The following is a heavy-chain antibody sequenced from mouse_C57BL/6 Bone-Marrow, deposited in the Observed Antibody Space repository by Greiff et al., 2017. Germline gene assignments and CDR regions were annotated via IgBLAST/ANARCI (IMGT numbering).Heavy chain of an antibody. Sequence: QVQLKQPGAELVKPGASVKVSCKASGYTFTSYWMHWVKQRPGQGLEWIGRIHPSDSDTNYNQKFKGKATLTVDQSSSTAYMQLSSLTSEDSAVYYCAIRWLPAWFAYWGQGTLVTVSA. CDR2: IHPSDSDT. V-gene: IGHV1-74*01. J-gene: IGHJ3*01. CDR3: AIRWLPAWFAY. CDR1: GYTFTSYW. D-gene: IGHD2-2*01.